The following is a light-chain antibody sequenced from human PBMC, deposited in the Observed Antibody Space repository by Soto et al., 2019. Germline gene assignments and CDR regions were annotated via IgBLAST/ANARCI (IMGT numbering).Light chain of an antibody. CDR1: SSDVGGYNY. J-gene: IGLJ2*01. CDR3: SSYTSSSTYVV. V-gene: IGLV2-14*01. Sequence: QSALTQPASVSGSPGQSITISCTGTSSDVGGYNYVSRYQQHPGKAPKLMIYDVSNRPSGVSNRFSGSKSGNTASLTISGLQAEDEADYYCSSYTSSSTYVVFGGGTQLTVL. CDR2: DVS.